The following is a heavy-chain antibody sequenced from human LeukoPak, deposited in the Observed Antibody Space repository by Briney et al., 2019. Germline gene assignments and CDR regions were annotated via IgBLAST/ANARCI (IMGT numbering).Heavy chain of an antibody. J-gene: IGHJ3*02. D-gene: IGHD6-19*01. CDR3: AKDQLLVPHAFDI. V-gene: IGHV3-23*01. CDR2: ISGSGGST. Sequence: GGSLRLSCPASGFTFSSYAMSWVRQAPGKGLEWVSAISGSGGSTYYADSVKGRFTISRDNSKNTLYLQMNRLRAEDTAVYYCAKDQLLVPHAFDIWGQGTMVTVSS. CDR1: GFTFSSYA.